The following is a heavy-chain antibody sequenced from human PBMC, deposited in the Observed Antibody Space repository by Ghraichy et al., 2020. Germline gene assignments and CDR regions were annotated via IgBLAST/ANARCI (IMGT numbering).Heavy chain of an antibody. D-gene: IGHD1-20*01. Sequence: ASVKVSCKASGYTFTSYGISWVRQAPGQGLEWMGWISAYNGNTNYAQKLQGRVTMTTDTSTSTAYMELRSLRSDDTAVYYCARAPNWNDDDPFDYWGQGTLVTVSS. CDR2: ISAYNGNT. CDR3: ARAPNWNDDDPFDY. CDR1: GYTFTSYG. V-gene: IGHV1-18*01. J-gene: IGHJ4*02.